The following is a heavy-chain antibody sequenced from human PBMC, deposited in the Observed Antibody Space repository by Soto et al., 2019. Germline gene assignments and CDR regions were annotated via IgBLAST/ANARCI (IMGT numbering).Heavy chain of an antibody. V-gene: IGHV1-24*01. CDR2: FDPEDGET. CDR1: GYTLTELS. Sequence: GASVKVSCKVSGYTLTELSMHWVRQAPGKGLEWMGGFDPEDGETIYAQKFQGRVTMTEDTSTDTAYMELSSLRSEDTAVYYCAIDRFSRYYSGGSCYGRKAVSGQGSTDTGSS. J-gene: IGHJ6*02. CDR3: AIDRFSRYYSGGSCYGRKAV. D-gene: IGHD2-15*01.